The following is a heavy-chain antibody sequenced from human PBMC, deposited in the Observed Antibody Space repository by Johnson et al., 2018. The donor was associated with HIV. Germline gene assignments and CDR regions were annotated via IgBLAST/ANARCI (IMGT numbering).Heavy chain of an antibody. CDR2: ISYDGSNK. CDR3: AKVKSWGLDAFDI. Sequence: MQLVESGGGVVQPGRSLRLSCAASGFTFISYAMHWVRQAPGKGLEWVAVISYDGSNKYYADSVKGRFTISRDNSKNSLYLQMNSLRAEDTALYYCAKVKSWGLDAFDIWGQGTMVTVSS. CDR1: GFTFISYA. D-gene: IGHD7-27*01. J-gene: IGHJ3*02. V-gene: IGHV3-30*04.